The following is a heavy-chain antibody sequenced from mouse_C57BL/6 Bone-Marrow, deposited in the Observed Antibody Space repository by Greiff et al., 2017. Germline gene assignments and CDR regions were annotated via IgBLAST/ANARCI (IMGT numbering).Heavy chain of an antibody. CDR2: IYPDSGST. Sequence: QVQLQQPGPELVNPVASVKMSCQASVYTFPSYWITWVKQRPGQGLEWIGDIYPDSGSTNYTEKFKSKATLTVATSSSTAYMQLSSLTSEDSAVSYCARDYGSSDGYWGQGTTLTVSS. CDR3: ARDYGSSDGY. D-gene: IGHD1-1*01. CDR1: VYTFPSYW. V-gene: IGHV1-55*01. J-gene: IGHJ2*01.